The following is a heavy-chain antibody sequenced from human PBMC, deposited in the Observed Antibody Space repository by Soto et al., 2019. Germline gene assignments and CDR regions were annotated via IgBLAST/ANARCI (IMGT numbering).Heavy chain of an antibody. D-gene: IGHD5-12*01. V-gene: IGHV4-30-4*01. CDR1: GGSISSDNYY. CDR3: ARVRYSGFDY. J-gene: IGHJ4*02. Sequence: QVQLQESSPGLVKPSQTLSLTCTVSGGSISSDNYYWSWIRQPPGKGLEWIGYIYYSGSTYYNPSLKXXVXIXVDTSKNQFSLKLSSVTAADTAMYYCARVRYSGFDYWGQGTLVTVSS. CDR2: IYYSGST.